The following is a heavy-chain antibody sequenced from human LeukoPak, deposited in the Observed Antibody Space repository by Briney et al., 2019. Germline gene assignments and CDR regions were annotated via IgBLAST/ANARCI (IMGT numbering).Heavy chain of an antibody. J-gene: IGHJ4*02. CDR2: INSSSSYT. CDR3: ARSRGYSYGSLDY. D-gene: IGHD5-18*01. V-gene: IGHV3-11*06. Sequence: GGSLRPSCAASGFTFSAYYMGWIRQAPGKGLEWVSYINSSSSYTNYADSVKGRFTISRDNAKNSLYLQMNSLRAEDTAVYYCARSRGYSYGSLDYWGQGTLVTVSS. CDR1: GFTFSAYY.